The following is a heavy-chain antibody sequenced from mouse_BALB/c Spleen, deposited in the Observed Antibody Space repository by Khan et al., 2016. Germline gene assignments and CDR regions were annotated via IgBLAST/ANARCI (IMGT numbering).Heavy chain of an antibody. J-gene: IGHJ4*01. CDR3: VRGYGKPYYYAMDY. V-gene: IGHV1-39*01. CDR1: GYSFTGYN. D-gene: IGHD1-1*02. CDR2: IAPNYGGT. Sequence: VQLQQSGPELEKPGASVKISCKASGYSFTGYNMNWVKQSNGKSLEWIGNIAPNYGGTTYNQKFKGKATLTVDKSSSTAYMQLKSLTSEDSAVYYCVRGYGKPYYYAMDYWGQGTSVTVSS.